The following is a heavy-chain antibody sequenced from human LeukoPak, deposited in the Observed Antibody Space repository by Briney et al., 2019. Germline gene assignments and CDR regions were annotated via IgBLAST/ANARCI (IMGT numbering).Heavy chain of an antibody. D-gene: IGHD1-26*01. V-gene: IGHV1-69*13. CDR1: GGTFTSYA. Sequence: SVKVSCKTSGGTFTSYAITWVRQAPGQGLEWMGKIIPISGTTNYAQKFQGRVTFTADESTSTAYMELSSLRSEDTALYYCARKLRLGGNWSDPWGQGTLVTVSS. CDR3: ARKLRLGGNWSDP. J-gene: IGHJ5*02. CDR2: IIPISGTT.